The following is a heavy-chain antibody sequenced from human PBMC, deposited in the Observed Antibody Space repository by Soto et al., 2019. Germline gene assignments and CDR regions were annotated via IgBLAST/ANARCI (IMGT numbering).Heavy chain of an antibody. CDR1: GFTFSSYG. CDR2: IWYDGSNK. J-gene: IGHJ5*02. Sequence: GGSLRLSCAASGFTFSSYGMHWVRQAPGKGLEWVAIIWYDGSNKYYADSVKGRFTISRDNSKNTLYLQMNGLRAEDTAVYYCARGPPLVHDFWSGYYRDWFDPWGQGTLVTVSS. CDR3: ARGPPLVHDFWSGYYRDWFDP. D-gene: IGHD3-3*01. V-gene: IGHV3-33*01.